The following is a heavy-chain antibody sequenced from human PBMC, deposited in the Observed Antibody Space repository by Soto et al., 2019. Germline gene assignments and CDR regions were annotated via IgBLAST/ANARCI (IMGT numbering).Heavy chain of an antibody. CDR1: GFTFSSYG. V-gene: IGHV3-30*18. CDR2: ISYDGSNK. D-gene: IGHD5-18*01. J-gene: IGHJ6*02. CDR3: AKDPLSSYGYFHYYYYGMDV. Sequence: LRLSCAASGFTFSSYGMHWVRQAPGKGLEWVAVISYDGSNKYYADSVKGRFTISRDNSKNTLYLQMNSLRAEDTAVYYCAKDPLSSYGYFHYYYYGMDVWGQGTTVTVSS.